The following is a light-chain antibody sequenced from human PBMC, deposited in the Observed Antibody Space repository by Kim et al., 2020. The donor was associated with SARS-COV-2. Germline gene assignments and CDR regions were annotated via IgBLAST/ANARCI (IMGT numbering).Light chain of an antibody. V-gene: IGKV3-15*01. Sequence: EIVMTQSPATLSVSPGERVTLSCRASQSVSTNMAWYQQKPGRAPRLLIYGASTRATGVPASFSGSGSGTEFALTISSLQSEDFAVYYCQQYNNWPYTFGQGTKLEI. J-gene: IGKJ2*01. CDR2: GAS. CDR1: QSVSTN. CDR3: QQYNNWPYT.